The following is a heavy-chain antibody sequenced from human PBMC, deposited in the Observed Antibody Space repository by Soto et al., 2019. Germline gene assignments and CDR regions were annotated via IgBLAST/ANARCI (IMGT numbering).Heavy chain of an antibody. Sequence: QVQLVQSGAQVKKPGSSVKVSCKASGGTFSSYAISWVRQAPGQGLEWMGGIIPIFGTANYAQKFQGRVTITADKSTSTADMELSSLRSEDTAVYYCARGGEYYDSSGYYPPHYFDYWGQGTLVTVSS. CDR2: IIPIFGTA. D-gene: IGHD3-22*01. V-gene: IGHV1-69*06. CDR3: ARGGEYYDSSGYYPPHYFDY. CDR1: GGTFSSYA. J-gene: IGHJ4*02.